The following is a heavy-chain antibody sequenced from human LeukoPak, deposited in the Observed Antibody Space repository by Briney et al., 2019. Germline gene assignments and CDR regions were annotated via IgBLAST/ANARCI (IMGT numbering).Heavy chain of an antibody. J-gene: IGHJ6*03. D-gene: IGHD6-13*01. CDR3: ARGGLVAAAGTAGKYYYYYYMDV. V-gene: IGHV1-8*03. Sequence: GASVKVSCKASGYTFTSYDINWVRQATGQGLEWMGWMNPNSGNTGYAQKFQGRVTITRNTSISTAYMELSSLRSEDTAVYYCARGGLVAAAGTAGKYYYYYYMDVRGKGTTVTVSS. CDR1: GYTFTSYD. CDR2: MNPNSGNT.